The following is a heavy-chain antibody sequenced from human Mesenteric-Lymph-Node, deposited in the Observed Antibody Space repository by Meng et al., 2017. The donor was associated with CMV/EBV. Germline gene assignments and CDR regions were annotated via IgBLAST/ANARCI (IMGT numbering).Heavy chain of an antibody. D-gene: IGHD6-6*01. CDR2: ISGSGGST. CDR1: GFTFSSYA. Sequence: GGSLRLSCAASGFTFSSYAMSWVRQAPGKGLEWVSAISGSGGSTYYADSVKGRFTISRDNSKNTLYLQMNSLRAADTATYYCAKDRPTADRPYGMDVWGQGTTVTVSS. CDR3: AKDRPTADRPYGMDV. V-gene: IGHV3-23*01. J-gene: IGHJ6*02.